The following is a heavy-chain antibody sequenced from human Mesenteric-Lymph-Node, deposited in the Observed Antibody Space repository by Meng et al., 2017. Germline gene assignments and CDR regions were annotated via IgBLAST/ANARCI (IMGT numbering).Heavy chain of an antibody. J-gene: IGHJ4*02. CDR3: ARGLHWASSFDY. CDR1: GYTFTSYY. V-gene: IGHV1-46*01. D-gene: IGHD3-16*01. Sequence: ASVKVSCKASGYTFTSYYMHWVRQAPGQGLEWMGIINPSGGSTSYAQKFQGRVTMPRNTSITTAYMKLSSLRSEDTAMYYCARGLHWASSFDYWGQGTLVTVSS. CDR2: INPSGGST.